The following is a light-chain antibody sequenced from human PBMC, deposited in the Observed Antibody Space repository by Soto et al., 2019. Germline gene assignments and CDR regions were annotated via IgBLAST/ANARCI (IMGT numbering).Light chain of an antibody. V-gene: IGLV1-47*02. Sequence: QSVLTQPPSASGTPGQRVTISCSGSNSNFVDNYVYWYQQIPGTAPKLLIHSDRQRPSGVPDRFSGSKSGTSASLAISGLRSEYEADSYCAAWDDTLSGVIIGGGTKLTVL. CDR3: AAWDDTLSGVI. CDR2: SDR. J-gene: IGLJ2*01. CDR1: NSNFVDNY.